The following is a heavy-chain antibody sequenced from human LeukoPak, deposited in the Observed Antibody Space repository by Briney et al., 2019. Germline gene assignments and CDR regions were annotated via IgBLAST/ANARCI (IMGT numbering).Heavy chain of an antibody. CDR3: TTDVTMVRGVIDY. D-gene: IGHD3-10*01. J-gene: IGHJ4*02. CDR1: GFTFSNAW. Sequence: GGSLRLSCAASGFTFSNAWMSWVRQAPGKRLEWVGRIKSKTDGGTTDYAAPVKGRFTISRDDSKNTLYLQMNSLKTEDTAVYYCTTDVTMVRGVIDYWGQGTLVTVSS. CDR2: IKSKTDGGTT. V-gene: IGHV3-15*01.